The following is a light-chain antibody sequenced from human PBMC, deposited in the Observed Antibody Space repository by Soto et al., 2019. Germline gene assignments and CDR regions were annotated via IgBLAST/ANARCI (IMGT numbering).Light chain of an antibody. CDR2: GTS. J-gene: IGKJ5*01. V-gene: IGKV3-20*01. CDR1: QSVSSSY. CDR3: QQYYSFPR. Sequence: EIVLTQSPGTLSLSPGERATLSCRASQSVSSSYLAWYQQKPGQAPRLLIYGTSSRATGIPDRFSGSGSGTDFTLTISCLQSEDFATYYCQQYYSFPRFGQGTRLEIK.